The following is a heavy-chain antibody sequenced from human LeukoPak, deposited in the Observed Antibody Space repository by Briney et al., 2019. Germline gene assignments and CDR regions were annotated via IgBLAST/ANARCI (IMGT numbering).Heavy chain of an antibody. D-gene: IGHD3-3*01. V-gene: IGHV1-18*01. J-gene: IGHJ6*02. CDR3: ARDRAYDFWSGYYRPVFRYYYYGMDV. CDR1: GYTFTSYG. Sequence: ASVKVPCKASGYTFTSYGISWVRQAPGQGLEWMGWISAYNGNTNYAQKLQGRVTMTTDTSTSTAYMELRSLRSDDTAVYYCARDRAYDFWSGYYRPVFRYYYYGMDVWGQGTTVTVSS. CDR2: ISAYNGNT.